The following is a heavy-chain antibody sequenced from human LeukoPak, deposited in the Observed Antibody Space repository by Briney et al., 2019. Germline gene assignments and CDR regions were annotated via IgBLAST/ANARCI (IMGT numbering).Heavy chain of an antibody. CDR1: GFTFSSYG. CDR3: AKGDKPGY. D-gene: IGHD1-14*01. J-gene: IGHJ4*02. CDR2: IRYDESNK. Sequence: PGGSLRLACVTSGFTFSSYGMHWVRQAPSKGLEWVAFIRYDESNKYYADSVKGRFTISRDNSKNTLYLQMNSLRAEDTAVYYCAKGDKPGYWGQGTLITVSS. V-gene: IGHV3-30*02.